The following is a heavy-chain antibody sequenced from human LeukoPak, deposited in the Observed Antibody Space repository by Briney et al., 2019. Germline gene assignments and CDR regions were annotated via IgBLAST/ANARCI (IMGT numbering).Heavy chain of an antibody. CDR2: IIPILGIA. V-gene: IGHV1-69*04. CDR3: ARDPGHCSSTSCPHY. CDR1: GGTFSSYT. Sequence: ASVKVSCEASGGTFSSYTISWVRQAPGQGLEWMGRIIPILGIANYAQKFQGRVTITADKSTSTAYMELSSLRSEDTAVYYCARDPGHCSSTSCPHYWGQGTLVTVSS. D-gene: IGHD2-2*01. J-gene: IGHJ4*02.